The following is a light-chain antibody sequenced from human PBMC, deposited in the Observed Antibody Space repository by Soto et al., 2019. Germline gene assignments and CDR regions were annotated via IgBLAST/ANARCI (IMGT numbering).Light chain of an antibody. CDR1: QRISTN. V-gene: IGKV3-15*01. Sequence: EIVMTQSPATLSVSPGERATLSCRAIQRISTNVALYQHKPGQAPRLLIYSASTRATGIPARFSGSGSGTEFTLTISSLQSEDFAVYYCQQYNNWPPITFGGGTKVDIK. CDR3: QQYNNWPPIT. CDR2: SAS. J-gene: IGKJ4*01.